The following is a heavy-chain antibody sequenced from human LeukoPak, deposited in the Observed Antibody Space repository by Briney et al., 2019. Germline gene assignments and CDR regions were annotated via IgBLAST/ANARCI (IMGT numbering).Heavy chain of an antibody. Sequence: PGGSLRLSCAASGFTFSSYSMNWARQAPGKGLEWVSSISSTGIYIYYTDSVKGRFTISRDNAKNSLYLQMNSLRAEDTAVYYCARGSGWYFDYWGQGALVAVSS. D-gene: IGHD6-19*01. CDR1: GFTFSSYS. CDR2: ISSTGIYI. J-gene: IGHJ4*02. CDR3: ARGSGWYFDY. V-gene: IGHV3-21*01.